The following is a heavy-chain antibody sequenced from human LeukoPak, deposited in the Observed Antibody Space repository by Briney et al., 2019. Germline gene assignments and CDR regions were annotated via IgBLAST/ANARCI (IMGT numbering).Heavy chain of an antibody. V-gene: IGHV4-4*07. CDR2: IYSSGTT. Sequence: SETLSLTSTASGGSMSNYYRSWIRQPAGKRLEWIGRIYSSGTTNYNPSLKSRVSMSVDPSKNQFSLKLTSVTAADTAVYYCARKYCSGGSCHYFDSWGQGTLVTVSS. CDR3: ARKYCSGGSCHYFDS. D-gene: IGHD2-15*01. CDR1: GGSMSNYY. J-gene: IGHJ4*03.